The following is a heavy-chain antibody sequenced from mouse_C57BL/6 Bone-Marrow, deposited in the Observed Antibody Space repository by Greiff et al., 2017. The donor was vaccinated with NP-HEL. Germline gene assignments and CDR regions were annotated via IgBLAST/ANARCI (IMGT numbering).Heavy chain of an antibody. CDR3: ARHARSSYGYFDV. J-gene: IGHJ1*03. V-gene: IGHV5-12*01. D-gene: IGHD1-1*01. Sequence: EVKLVESGGGLVQPGGSLKLSCAASGFTFSDYYMYWVRQTPEKRLEWVAYISNGGGSTYYPDTVKGRFTISRDNAKNTLYLQMSRLKSEDTAMYYCARHARSSYGYFDVWGTGTTVTVSS. CDR1: GFTFSDYY. CDR2: ISNGGGST.